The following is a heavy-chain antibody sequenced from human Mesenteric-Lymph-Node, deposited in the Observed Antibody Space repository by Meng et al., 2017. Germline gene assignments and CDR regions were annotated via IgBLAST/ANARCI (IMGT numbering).Heavy chain of an antibody. CDR3: AREHHYYDSSGYYYRYRTIDY. CDR2: IYYSGST. Sequence: SETLSLTCIVSGGSISSYYWGWIRQPPGKGLEWIGSIYYSGSTYYNPSLKSRVTISVDTSKNQFSLKLSSVTAADTAVYYCAREHHYYDSSGYYYRYRTIDYWGQGTRVTCSS. D-gene: IGHD3-22*01. CDR1: GGSISSYY. V-gene: IGHV4-39*07. J-gene: IGHJ4*02.